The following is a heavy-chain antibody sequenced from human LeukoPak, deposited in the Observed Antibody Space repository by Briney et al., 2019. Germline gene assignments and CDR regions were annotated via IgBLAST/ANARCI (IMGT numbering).Heavy chain of an antibody. CDR2: IYSGGST. J-gene: IGHJ4*02. CDR3: AREEYYYGSASFDY. V-gene: IGHV3-66*01. D-gene: IGHD3-10*01. CDR1: GFTVSSNY. Sequence: QTGGSLRLSCAASGFTVSSNYMSWVRQAPGKGLKWVSVIYSGGSTYYADSVKGRFTISRDNSKNTLYLQMNSLKAEDTAVYYCAREEYYYGSASFDYWGQGTLVTVSS.